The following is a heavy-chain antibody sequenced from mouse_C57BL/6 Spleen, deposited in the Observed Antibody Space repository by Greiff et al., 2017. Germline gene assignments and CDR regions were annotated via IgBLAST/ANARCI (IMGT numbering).Heavy chain of an antibody. V-gene: IGHV1-55*01. D-gene: IGHD2-12*01. Sequence: VQLQQPGAELVKPGASVKMSCKASGYTFTSYWITWVKQRPGQGLEWIGDIYPGSGSTNYNGKFKSKATLTVDTSSSTAYMQLSSLTSEDSAVYYCARGDNYDEGYFDVWGTGTTVTVSS. CDR2: IYPGSGST. J-gene: IGHJ1*03. CDR3: ARGDNYDEGYFDV. CDR1: GYTFTSYW.